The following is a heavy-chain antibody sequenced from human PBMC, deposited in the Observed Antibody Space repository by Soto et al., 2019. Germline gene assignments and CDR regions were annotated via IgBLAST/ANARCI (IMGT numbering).Heavy chain of an antibody. D-gene: IGHD6-6*01. CDR1: GGTFSSYT. CDR2: IIPILGIA. J-gene: IGHJ4*02. Sequence: QVQLVQSGAEVKKPGSSVKVSCKASGGTFSSYTISWVRQAPGQGLEWMGRIIPILGIAKYAQKFQGRVTMTEDKSTSTADMELSSLRSEDTAVYYCAREGEEALEQLVFFDYWGQGTLVTVSS. V-gene: IGHV1-69*08. CDR3: AREGEEALEQLVFFDY.